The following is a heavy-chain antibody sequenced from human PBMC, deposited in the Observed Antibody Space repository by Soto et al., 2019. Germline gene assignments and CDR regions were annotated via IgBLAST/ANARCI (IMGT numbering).Heavy chain of an antibody. CDR3: ARPRGFGVIINFFDY. J-gene: IGHJ4*02. CDR1: GFTFSSFA. D-gene: IGHD3-3*01. V-gene: IGHV3-30-3*01. CDR2: MSYDGSNK. Sequence: QVQLVESGGGVVQPGRSLRLSCAASGFTFSSFAMHWVRQAPGKGLEWVAVMSYDGSNKYYADSVKGRFTISRDNSKNTVYLQMNSLRAEDTAVYYCARPRGFGVIINFFDYWGQGTTVSVSS.